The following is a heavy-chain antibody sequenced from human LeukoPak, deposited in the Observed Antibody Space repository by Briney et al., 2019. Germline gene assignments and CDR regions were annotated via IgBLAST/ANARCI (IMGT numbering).Heavy chain of an antibody. CDR2: MNPNTGAT. Sequence: ASVKVSCKAAGYSFTNFHINWVRQAPGQGPEWMGWMNPNTGATGFAQKLQGRVTITQNSSTSTVYMELNSLTSEDTAVYYCARFGAGNYYDSSGYILGYWGQGTLVTVSS. CDR1: GYSFTNFH. J-gene: IGHJ4*02. CDR3: ARFGAGNYYDSSGYILGY. V-gene: IGHV1-8*01. D-gene: IGHD3-22*01.